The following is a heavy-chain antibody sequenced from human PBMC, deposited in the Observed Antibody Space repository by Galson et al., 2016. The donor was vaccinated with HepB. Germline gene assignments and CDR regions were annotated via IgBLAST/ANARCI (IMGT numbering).Heavy chain of an antibody. Sequence: SETLSLTCTVSNYSISSGYHWGWIRQTPGKGLEWIGRIYHSGSTYYNPSLKSRVTISIDTSKNQFSLKLTSVTAADTAVYYCARLYGGNSAALLGYWGQGTLVTVSS. CDR1: NYSISSGYH. D-gene: IGHD4-23*01. CDR3: ARLYGGNSAALLGY. V-gene: IGHV4-38-2*02. J-gene: IGHJ4*02. CDR2: IYHSGST.